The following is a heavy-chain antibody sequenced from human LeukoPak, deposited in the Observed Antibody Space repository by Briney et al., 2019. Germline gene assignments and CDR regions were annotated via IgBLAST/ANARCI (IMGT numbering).Heavy chain of an antibody. J-gene: IGHJ4*01. CDR2: IFHNGNT. CDR3: ARFWFGEFNLDC. V-gene: IGHV4-38-2*01. D-gene: IGHD3-10*01. Sequence: SETLSLTCSVSGYSISRGFYWGWIRQPPGKGLEWIVSIFHNGNTYYSPSLKSRVTISVDTSKNPFSLKLSSVTAADTAVYYCARFWFGEFNLDCCGQGTLASASS. CDR1: GYSISRGFY.